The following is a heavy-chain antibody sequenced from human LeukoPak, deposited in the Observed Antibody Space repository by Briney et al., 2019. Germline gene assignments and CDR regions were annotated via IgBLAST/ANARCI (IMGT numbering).Heavy chain of an antibody. CDR1: GFTVSSNY. CDR2: IYSGGST. V-gene: IGHV3-53*01. D-gene: IGHD5-18*01. J-gene: IGHJ6*03. Sequence: GGSLRLSCAASGFTVSSNYMSWVRQAPAKGLEWVSVIYSGGSTYYADSVKGRFTISRDNSKNTLYLQMNSLRAGDTAVYYCARRGYSYGYGSVLYYYMDVWGKGTTVTVSS. CDR3: ARRGYSYGYGSVLYYYMDV.